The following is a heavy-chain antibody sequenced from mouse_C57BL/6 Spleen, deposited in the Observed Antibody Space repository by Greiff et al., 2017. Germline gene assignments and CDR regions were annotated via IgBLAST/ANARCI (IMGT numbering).Heavy chain of an antibody. V-gene: IGHV5-6*02. Sequence: EVMLVESGGDLVKPGGSLKLSCAASGFTFSSYGMSWVRQTPDKRLEWVATISSGGSYTYYPDSVKGRFTISRDNAKNTLYLQMSSRKSEDTAMYYCARRGFITTVVAHFDYWGQGTTLTVSS. J-gene: IGHJ2*01. CDR3: ARRGFITTVVAHFDY. CDR1: GFTFSSYG. D-gene: IGHD1-1*01. CDR2: ISSGGSYT.